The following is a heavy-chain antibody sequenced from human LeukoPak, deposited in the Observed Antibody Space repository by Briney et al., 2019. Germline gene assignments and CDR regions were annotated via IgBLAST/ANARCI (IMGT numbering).Heavy chain of an antibody. CDR1: GGTFSSYA. V-gene: IGHV1-69*05. D-gene: IGHD5-24*01. CDR2: IIPIFGTA. J-gene: IGHJ4*02. CDR3: ATQWL. Sequence: SVKVSFKASGGTFSSYAISWVRQAPGQGLEWMGRIIPIFGTANYAQKLQGRVTMTTDTSTSTAYMELRSLRSDDTAVYYCATQWLWGQGTLVTVSS.